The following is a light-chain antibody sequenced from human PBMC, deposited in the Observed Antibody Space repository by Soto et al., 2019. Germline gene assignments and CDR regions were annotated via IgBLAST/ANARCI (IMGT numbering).Light chain of an antibody. CDR1: IIGIKS. CDR3: QVWDDISDHYV. Sequence: SYELTQPPSVPVAPEGPPGITCGGGIIGIKSVHWYQQKPGQAPVVVIHYDSDRPSGIPERFSGSNSGITATLTISRVEAEDEADYYCQVWDDISDHYVFGTGTKLTVL. V-gene: IGLV3-21*04. CDR2: YDS. J-gene: IGLJ1*01.